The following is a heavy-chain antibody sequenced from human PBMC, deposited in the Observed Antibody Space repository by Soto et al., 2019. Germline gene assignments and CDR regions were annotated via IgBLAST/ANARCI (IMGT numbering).Heavy chain of an antibody. Sequence: QVQLVQSGAEVKKPGSSVKVSCKASGGTFSSYTISWVRQSPGQGLEWMGRIIPILGIANYAQKFQGRVTITADKSTCTAYMELSSLRSEDTAVYYCARDVGPEAFDIWVQGTMVTFSS. CDR2: IIPILGIA. V-gene: IGHV1-69*08. CDR1: GGTFSSYT. J-gene: IGHJ3*02. CDR3: ARDVGPEAFDI.